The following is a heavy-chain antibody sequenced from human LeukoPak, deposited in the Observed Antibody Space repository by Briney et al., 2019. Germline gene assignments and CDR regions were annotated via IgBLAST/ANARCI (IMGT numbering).Heavy chain of an antibody. CDR3: ATGGGYSGSSKGDF. CDR2: SNPNSGGT. V-gene: IGHV1-2*02. CDR1: GYAFTSYY. J-gene: IGHJ4*02. Sequence: ASVKVSCKASGYAFTSYYVHWVRQAPGQGLEWMGWSNPNSGGTNYAQKFQGRVTMTRDTSISTAFMELNSLRSDDTAVYYCATGGGYSGSSKGDFWGQGTLVTVSS. D-gene: IGHD6-6*01.